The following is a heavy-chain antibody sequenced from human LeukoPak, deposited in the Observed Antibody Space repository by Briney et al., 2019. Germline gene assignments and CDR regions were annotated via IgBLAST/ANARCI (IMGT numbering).Heavy chain of an antibody. J-gene: IGHJ6*02. D-gene: IGHD3-3*01. CDR2: IYYSGST. V-gene: IGHV4-59*12. Sequence: SETLSLTCTVSGGSISSYYWSWIRQPPGKGLEWIGYIYYSGSTNYNPSLKSRVTISVDTSKNQFSLKLSSVTAADTAVYYCARVPYYDFSSGYGSYGMDVWGQGTTVTVSS. CDR1: GGSISSYY. CDR3: ARVPYYDFSSGYGSYGMDV.